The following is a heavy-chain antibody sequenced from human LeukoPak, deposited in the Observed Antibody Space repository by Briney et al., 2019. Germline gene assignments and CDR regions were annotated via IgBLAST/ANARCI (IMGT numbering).Heavy chain of an antibody. CDR2: IYYSGST. Sequence: PSETLSLTCTVSGDSISSGGYYWSWIRQHPGTGLEWIGYIYYSGSTYYNPSLKSRITISVDTSKTQFSLKLSSVTAADTAVYYCARVNHGGIDYWGQGTPVTVSS. J-gene: IGHJ4*02. D-gene: IGHD3-16*01. CDR3: ARVNHGGIDY. CDR1: GDSISSGGYY. V-gene: IGHV4-31*03.